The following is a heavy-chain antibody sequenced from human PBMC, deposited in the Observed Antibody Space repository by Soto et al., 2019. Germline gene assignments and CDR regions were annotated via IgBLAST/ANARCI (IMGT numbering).Heavy chain of an antibody. V-gene: IGHV1-3*01. D-gene: IGHD6-19*01. J-gene: IGHJ6*02. Sequence: ASVKVSCKASGYTFTSYAMHWVRQAPGQRLEWMGWINAGNGNTKYSQKFQGRVTITRDTSASTAYMELSSLRSEDTAVYYCERGHYSSGWSRNYYYGMDVWAQGTTVTGSS. CDR3: ERGHYSSGWSRNYYYGMDV. CDR2: INAGNGNT. CDR1: GYTFTSYA.